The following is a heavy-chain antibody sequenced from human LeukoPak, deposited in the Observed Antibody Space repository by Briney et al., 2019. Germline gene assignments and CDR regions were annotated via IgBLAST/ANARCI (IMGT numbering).Heavy chain of an antibody. CDR3: TRYCSSTSCYIPI. V-gene: IGHV3-73*01. D-gene: IGHD2-2*02. Sequence: GGSLRLSCVASGFTFSDSALHWVRQASGKGLEWVGRIRTKANSYATTYAASVKGRFTTSRDDSKNTAYLQMNSLKTEDTAVYYCTRYCSSTSCYIPIWGQGSLDTVSS. CDR1: GFTFSDSA. CDR2: IRTKANSYAT. J-gene: IGHJ4*02.